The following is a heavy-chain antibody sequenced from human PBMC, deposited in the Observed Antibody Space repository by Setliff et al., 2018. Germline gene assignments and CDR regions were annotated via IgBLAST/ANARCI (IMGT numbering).Heavy chain of an antibody. Sequence: PGGSLRLSCTASGFTFGDYALSWVRQAPGKGLEWVGFIRSNAYGVTTEYVASVKGRFTISRDDSKNIAYLQMNSLRTDDTAVYYCSRPNYRNHYFDYWGQGTLVTVSS. V-gene: IGHV3-49*04. CDR1: GFTFGDYA. J-gene: IGHJ4*02. CDR2: IRSNAYGVTT. CDR3: SRPNYRNHYFDY. D-gene: IGHD4-4*01.